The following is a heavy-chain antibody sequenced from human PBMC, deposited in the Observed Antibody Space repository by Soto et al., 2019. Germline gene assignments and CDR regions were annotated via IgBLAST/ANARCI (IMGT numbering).Heavy chain of an antibody. CDR3: ARDVGATH. V-gene: IGHV3-30-3*01. CDR2: ISYDGSNK. D-gene: IGHD1-26*01. Sequence: PGWSLRLACASSVFTFISYAMHWVRQAPGKGLEWVAVISYDGSNKYYADSAKGRFTISRDNSKNTLYLQMNSLRAEDTAVYYCARDVGATHWGQGTLVTVSS. J-gene: IGHJ4*02. CDR1: VFTFISYA.